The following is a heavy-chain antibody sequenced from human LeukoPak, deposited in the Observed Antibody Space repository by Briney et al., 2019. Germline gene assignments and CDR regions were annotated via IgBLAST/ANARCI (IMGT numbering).Heavy chain of an antibody. CDR2: IYYSGST. Sequence: SGTLSLTCAVSGGSISSYYRSWIRQPPGKGLEWIGYIYYSGSTNYNPSLKSRVTISVDTSKNQFSLKLSSVTAADTAVYYCARANLAYYDFWKDGMDVWGQGTTVTVSS. D-gene: IGHD3-3*01. V-gene: IGHV4-59*01. J-gene: IGHJ6*02. CDR3: ARANLAYYDFWKDGMDV. CDR1: GGSISSYY.